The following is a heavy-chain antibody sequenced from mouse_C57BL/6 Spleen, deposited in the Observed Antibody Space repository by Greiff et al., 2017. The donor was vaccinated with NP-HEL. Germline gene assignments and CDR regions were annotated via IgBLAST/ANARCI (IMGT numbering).Heavy chain of an antibody. CDR1: GYAFTNYL. V-gene: IGHV1-54*01. CDR3: ARSRGHGYCDV. D-gene: IGHD1-1*01. Sequence: QVQLQQSGAELVRPGTSVKVSCKASGYAFTNYLIEWVKQRPGQGLEWIGVINPGSGGTNYNEKFKGKATLTADKSSSTAYMQLSSLTSEDSAVYFCARSRGHGYCDVWGTGTTVTVSS. J-gene: IGHJ1*03. CDR2: INPGSGGT.